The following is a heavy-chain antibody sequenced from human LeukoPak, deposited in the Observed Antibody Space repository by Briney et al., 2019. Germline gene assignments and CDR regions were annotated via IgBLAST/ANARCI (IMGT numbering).Heavy chain of an antibody. CDR3: ARGQATGTTPRFDY. Sequence: PGGSLRLSCAASGFTFSSYMMNWVRQAPGKGLEWVSYISSSSSTIYYADSVKGRFTISRDNVKNSLYLQMNSLRDEDTAVYYCARGQATGTTPRFDYWGQGTLVTVSS. CDR1: GFTFSSYM. J-gene: IGHJ4*02. CDR2: ISSSSSTI. D-gene: IGHD4-17*01. V-gene: IGHV3-48*02.